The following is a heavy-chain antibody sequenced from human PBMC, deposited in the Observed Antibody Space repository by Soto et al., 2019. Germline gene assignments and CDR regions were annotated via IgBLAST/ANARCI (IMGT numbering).Heavy chain of an antibody. Sequence: GASVKVSCKASGYTFTSYAMHWVRQAPGQRLEWMGRINAGNGNTKYSQKFQGRVTITADKSTSTAYMELSSLRSEDTAVYYCARFELHYDSSGLLAEYFQHWGQGTLVTVSS. CDR1: GYTFTSYA. CDR2: INAGNGNT. V-gene: IGHV1-3*01. D-gene: IGHD3-22*01. J-gene: IGHJ1*01. CDR3: ARFELHYDSSGLLAEYFQH.